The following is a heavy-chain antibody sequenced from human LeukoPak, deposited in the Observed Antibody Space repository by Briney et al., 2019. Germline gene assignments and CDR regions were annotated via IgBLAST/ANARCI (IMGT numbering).Heavy chain of an antibody. CDR1: GFTFSNAW. CDR2: ISGSGGST. D-gene: IGHD2-2*01. CDR3: TQSCSSTNCYARADY. J-gene: IGHJ4*02. V-gene: IGHV3-23*01. Sequence: QTGGSLRLSCAASGFTFSNAWMSWVRQAPGKGLEWVSAISGSGGSTYYADSVKGRFTISRDNSKNTLYLQMNSLRTEDTAVYYCTQSCSSTNCYARADYWGQGTLVTVSS.